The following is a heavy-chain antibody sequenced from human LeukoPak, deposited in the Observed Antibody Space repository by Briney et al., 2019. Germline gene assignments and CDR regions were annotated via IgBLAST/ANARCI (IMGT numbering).Heavy chain of an antibody. Sequence: PGGSLRLSCAASGFTFTSYGMHWVRQAPGKGLEWVAIIWYDGSNAYYADSVKGRFTISRDNSKNTLYLQMNSLRAEDTAVYYCAKDIVVVPAAISLRYYYYYYGMDVWGQGTTVTVSS. J-gene: IGHJ6*02. D-gene: IGHD2-2*01. CDR3: AKDIVVVPAAISLRYYYYYYGMDV. CDR2: IWYDGSNA. V-gene: IGHV3-30*02. CDR1: GFTFTSYG.